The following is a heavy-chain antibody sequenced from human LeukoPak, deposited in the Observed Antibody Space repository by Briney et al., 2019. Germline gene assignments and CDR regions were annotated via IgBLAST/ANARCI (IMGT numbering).Heavy chain of an antibody. CDR3: ARVVDHDYGDYYLDY. Sequence: GGSLSLSCAASGFTVSSNDMSWARQAPGEGLECLSVIYSGGSTDYADSVKGRLTISRDNSKNTLHLQMNSLRAEDTAVYYCARVVDHDYGDYYLDYWGQGTLVTVSS. D-gene: IGHD4-17*01. CDR2: IYSGGST. J-gene: IGHJ4*02. CDR1: GFTVSSND. V-gene: IGHV3-53*01.